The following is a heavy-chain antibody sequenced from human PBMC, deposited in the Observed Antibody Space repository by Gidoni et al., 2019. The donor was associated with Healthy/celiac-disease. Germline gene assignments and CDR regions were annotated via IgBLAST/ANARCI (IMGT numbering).Heavy chain of an antibody. Sequence: QVQLVQSGAEVKKPGASVKVSCTTSGYTFTGYYMHWVLQAPGQGLEWMGWITPNSGGTNDAQKFQGRVTMTRDTSISTAYMELSRLRSDDTAVYYCARNPPIYYDSSGYYTNDAFDIWGQGTMVTVSS. CDR2: ITPNSGGT. J-gene: IGHJ3*02. V-gene: IGHV1-2*02. CDR3: ARNPPIYYDSSGYYTNDAFDI. CDR1: GYTFTGYY. D-gene: IGHD3-22*01.